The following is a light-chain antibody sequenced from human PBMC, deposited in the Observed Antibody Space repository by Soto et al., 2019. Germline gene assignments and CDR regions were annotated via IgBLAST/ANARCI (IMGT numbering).Light chain of an antibody. CDR1: SSNIGSNY. CDR3: AAWDDSLYVV. V-gene: IGLV1-47*01. J-gene: IGLJ2*01. Sequence: QSLLTQPPSASGTPGQRVTISCSGSSSNIGSNYVYWYQQLPGTAPKLLIYRNNQRPSGVPDRFSGSKSGTSASLAISGLRSEDEADYYCAAWDDSLYVVFGGGTKLTVL. CDR2: RNN.